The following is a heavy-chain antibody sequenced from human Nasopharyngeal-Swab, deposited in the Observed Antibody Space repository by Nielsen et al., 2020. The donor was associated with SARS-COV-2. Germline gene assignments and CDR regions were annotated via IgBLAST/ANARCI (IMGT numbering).Heavy chain of an antibody. J-gene: IGHJ4*02. CDR3: ARRGRDRFDANGYYYGRYFDY. CDR1: GFTFSNYA. D-gene: IGHD3-22*01. CDR2: ISASGGST. V-gene: IGHV3-23*01. Sequence: GESLKISCAASGFTFSNYAMSWVRQAPGKGLEWVSAISASGGSTFFADSVKGRFTIYRDNSKNTLFLQVNSLRGEDTAIYYCARRGRDRFDANGYYYGRYFDYWGQGTLVTVSS.